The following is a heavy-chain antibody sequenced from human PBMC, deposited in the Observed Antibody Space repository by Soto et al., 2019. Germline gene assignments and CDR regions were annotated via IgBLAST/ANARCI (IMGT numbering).Heavy chain of an antibody. CDR2: IYHHGST. V-gene: IGHV4-4*02. CDR3: ARRFSVTTMRGFFDS. J-gene: IGHJ4*02. CDR1: NGSINTSFW. D-gene: IGHD4-17*01. Sequence: QVQLQESGPGLVKPSETLSLTCAVSNGSINTSFWWSWVRQSPGKALEWIGEIYHHGSTNYNPSRKSRVPVSIDKSKNQFSLKLYSVTTADTAIYYCARRFSVTTMRGFFDSWGQGSLVTVSS.